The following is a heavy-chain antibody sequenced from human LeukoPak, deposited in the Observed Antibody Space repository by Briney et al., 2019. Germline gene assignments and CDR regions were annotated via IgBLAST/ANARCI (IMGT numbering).Heavy chain of an antibody. CDR1: GYTFTSYG. CDR3: ARVEGRQWLVQGAQYFQH. V-gene: IGHV1-18*01. Sequence: PRASVKVSCKASGYTFTSYGISWVRQAPGQGLEWMGWISAYNGNTNYAQKLQGRVTMTTDTSTSTAYMELRSLRSDDTAVYYCARVEGRQWLVQGAQYFQHWGQGTLVTVSS. J-gene: IGHJ1*01. D-gene: IGHD6-19*01. CDR2: ISAYNGNT.